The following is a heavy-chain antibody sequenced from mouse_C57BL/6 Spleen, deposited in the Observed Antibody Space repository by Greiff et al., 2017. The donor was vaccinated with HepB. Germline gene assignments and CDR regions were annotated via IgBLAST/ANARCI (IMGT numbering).Heavy chain of an antibody. CDR3: ARESPAYFDY. J-gene: IGHJ2*01. D-gene: IGHD1-2*01. CDR2: IYPGDGDT. V-gene: IGHV1-82*01. CDR1: GYAFSSSW. Sequence: QVQLQQSGPELVKPGASVKISCKASGYAFSSSWMNWVKQRPGKGLEWIGRIYPGDGDTKYNGKFKGKATLTADKSTSTAYMQLSSLTSEDSAVYFCARESPAYFDYWGQGTTLTVSS.